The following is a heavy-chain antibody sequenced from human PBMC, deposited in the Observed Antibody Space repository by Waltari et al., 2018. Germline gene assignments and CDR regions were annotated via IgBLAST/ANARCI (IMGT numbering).Heavy chain of an antibody. J-gene: IGHJ3*02. CDR1: GFPFSSYA. V-gene: IGHV3-23*01. CDR3: AKDPFDLPRAFDI. Sequence: EVQLLESGGGLVQPGGSLRLSCAASGFPFSSYAMSWVRQAPGKGLEWVSAMSGSGGSTYYADSVKGRFTISRDNSKNTLYLQMNSLRAEDTAVYYCAKDPFDLPRAFDIWGQGTMVTVSS. CDR2: MSGSGGST.